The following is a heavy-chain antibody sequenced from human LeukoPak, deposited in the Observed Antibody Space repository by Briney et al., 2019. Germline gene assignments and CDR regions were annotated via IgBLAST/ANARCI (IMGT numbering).Heavy chain of an antibody. CDR3: AKRATVGSYYNYFDY. D-gene: IGHD1-26*01. CDR2: ISYDGTNK. V-gene: IGHV3-30*18. CDR1: GFTFSSYG. J-gene: IGHJ4*02. Sequence: GGSLRLSCAASGFTFSSYGIHWVRQAPGKGLEWVAVISYDGTNKYYADSVKGRFTISRDNAKNSLYLQMNSLRAEDTALYYCAKRATVGSYYNYFDYWGQGTLVTVSS.